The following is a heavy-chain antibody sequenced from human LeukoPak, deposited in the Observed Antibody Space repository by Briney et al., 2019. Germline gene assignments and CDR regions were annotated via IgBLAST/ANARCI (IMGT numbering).Heavy chain of an antibody. J-gene: IGHJ6*02. CDR2: IYYSGST. Sequence: SETLSLTCTVSGGSVSSGSYYWSWIRQPPGKGLEWIGYIYYSGSTNYNPSLKSRVTISVDTSKNQFSLKLSSVTAADTAVYYCARDGGSSSWYGYYGMDVWGQGTTVTVSS. V-gene: IGHV4-61*01. CDR1: GGSVSSGSYY. CDR3: ARDGGSSSWYGYYGMDV. D-gene: IGHD6-13*01.